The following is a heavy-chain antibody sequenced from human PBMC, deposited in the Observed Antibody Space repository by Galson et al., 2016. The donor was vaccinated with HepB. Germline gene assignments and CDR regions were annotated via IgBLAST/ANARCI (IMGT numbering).Heavy chain of an antibody. Sequence: SLRLSCAASGFTCNAHWMNWVRQAPGKGLEWVANIRGDGIVSYYAESVRGRFTISREKAKNSLYLQMNGLRVDETAVYYCSREMTGSYFDWGQGTLITVSS. J-gene: IGHJ4*02. V-gene: IGHV3-7*01. D-gene: IGHD3-10*01. CDR3: SREMTGSYFD. CDR2: IRGDGIVS. CDR1: GFTCNAHW.